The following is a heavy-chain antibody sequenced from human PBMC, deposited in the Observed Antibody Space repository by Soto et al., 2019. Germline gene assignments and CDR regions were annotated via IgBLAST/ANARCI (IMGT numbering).Heavy chain of an antibody. CDR3: TSLSVAVDYFAFDI. CDR1: GFPFSDLS. Sequence: EVQLVESGGGLIQPGGSLRLSCTASGFPFSDLSMHWVRQAPGKGLEWVSGISHDGSSTSYADSVRGRFTISRDNAKKTVYLQMNSLRAVDTAVYYCTSLSVAVDYFAFDIWGQGTVVTVS. J-gene: IGHJ3*02. D-gene: IGHD6-19*01. CDR2: ISHDGSST. V-gene: IGHV3-74*01.